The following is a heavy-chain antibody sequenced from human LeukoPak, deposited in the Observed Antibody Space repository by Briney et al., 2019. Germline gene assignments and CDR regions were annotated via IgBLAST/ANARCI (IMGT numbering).Heavy chain of an antibody. J-gene: IGHJ5*02. V-gene: IGHV1-69*04. CDR1: GGTFSSYA. CDR2: IIPILGIA. D-gene: IGHD4-17*01. CDR3: ARGTRNYGDYANWFDP. Sequence: SVKVSCKASGGTFSSYAISWVRQAPGQGLKWMGRIIPILGIANYAQKFQGRVTITADKSTSTAYMELSSLRSEDTAVYYCARGTRNYGDYANWFDPWGQGTLVTVSS.